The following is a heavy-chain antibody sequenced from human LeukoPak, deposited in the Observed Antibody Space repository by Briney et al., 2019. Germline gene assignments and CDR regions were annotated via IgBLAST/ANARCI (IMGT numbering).Heavy chain of an antibody. J-gene: IGHJ4*02. Sequence: PGGSLRLSCTVSGFIFSNSGMHWVRRAPGKGLEWVAVVWFDGSKRYYADSVKGRFTISRDNSKNTLYLQMNSLRAEDTAVYYCAREEYDILTGYYRGYFDYWGQGTLVTVSS. D-gene: IGHD3-9*01. CDR1: GFIFSNSG. CDR3: AREEYDILTGYYRGYFDY. V-gene: IGHV3-33*04. CDR2: VWFDGSKR.